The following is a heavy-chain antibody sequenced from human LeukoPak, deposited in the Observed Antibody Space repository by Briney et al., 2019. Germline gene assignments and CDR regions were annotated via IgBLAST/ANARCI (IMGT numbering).Heavy chain of an antibody. V-gene: IGHV4-34*01. J-gene: IGHJ4*02. CDR1: GGSFSGYY. CDR2: INHSGST. CDR3: ARGYGTGGH. D-gene: IGHD1-14*01. Sequence: SETLSLTCAVYGGSFSGYYRSWIRQPPGQGLEWIGEINHSGSTNYNPSLKSRVTISVDTSKNQFSLKLSSLTAADTAVYYCARGYGTGGHWGQGTLVIVSS.